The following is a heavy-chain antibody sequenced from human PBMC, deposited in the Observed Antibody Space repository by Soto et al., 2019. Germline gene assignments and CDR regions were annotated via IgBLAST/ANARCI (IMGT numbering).Heavy chain of an antibody. V-gene: IGHV3-30*18. Sequence: QVQLVESGGGVVQPGRSLRLSCAASGFTFSSYGMHWVRQAPGKGLEWVAVISYDGSNKYYADSVKGRFTISRDNSKNTLYLQMNSLRAEDTAVYYCAKDGRRYCSGGSCYSDYWGQGTLVTVSS. D-gene: IGHD2-15*01. J-gene: IGHJ4*02. CDR1: GFTFSSYG. CDR2: ISYDGSNK. CDR3: AKDGRRYCSGGSCYSDY.